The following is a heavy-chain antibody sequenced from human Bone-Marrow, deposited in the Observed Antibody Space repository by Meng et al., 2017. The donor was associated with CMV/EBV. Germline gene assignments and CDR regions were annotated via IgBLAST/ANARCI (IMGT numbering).Heavy chain of an antibody. D-gene: IGHD2-2*02. CDR1: GFTFSNAW. Sequence: GESLKISCAASGFTFSNAWMSWVRQAPGKGLEWVGRIKSKTDGGTTDYAAPVKGRFTISRDDSKNTLYLQMNSLRSDDTAVYYCARVRGYCSSTSCYTPLGYWGQGTLVTVSS. CDR2: IKSKTDGGTT. CDR3: ARVRGYCSSTSCYTPLGY. V-gene: IGHV3-15*01. J-gene: IGHJ4*02.